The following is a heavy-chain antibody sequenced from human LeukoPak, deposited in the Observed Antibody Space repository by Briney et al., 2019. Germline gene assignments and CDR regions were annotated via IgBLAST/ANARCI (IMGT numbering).Heavy chain of an antibody. J-gene: IGHJ4*02. CDR2: IYYSGRT. V-gene: IGHV4-59*01. Sequence: PSETLSLTCTVSSGSISGYYWSWIRQPPGEGLEWIGFIYYSGRTNYNPSLKSRVTISVDTSNNQFSLKVSSVTAADTAVYYCARYLNWGLDYWAREAWSPSPQ. CDR3: ARYLNWGLDY. CDR1: SGSISGYY. D-gene: IGHD3-16*01.